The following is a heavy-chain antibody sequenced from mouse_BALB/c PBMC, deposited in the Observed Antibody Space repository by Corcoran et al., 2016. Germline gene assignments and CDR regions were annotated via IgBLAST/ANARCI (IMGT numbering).Heavy chain of an antibody. J-gene: IGHJ4*01. V-gene: IGHV9-3-1*01. CDR1: GYTFTNYG. D-gene: IGHD1-1*01. CDR3: ARHGSRRYYAMDY. CDR2: INYYTGEP. Sequence: QIRSVQAGAELKKPGETVKISCTAAGYTFTNYGMNWVKQAPVKGLKWMGWINYYTGEPTYADDFKGRFAFSLETSASTAYLQINHLKNEDTATYFCARHGSRRYYAMDYWGQGTSVTVSS.